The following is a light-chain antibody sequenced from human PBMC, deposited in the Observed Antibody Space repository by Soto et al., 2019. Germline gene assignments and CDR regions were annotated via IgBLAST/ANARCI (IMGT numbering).Light chain of an antibody. V-gene: IGKV1-5*03. J-gene: IGKJ4*01. CDR1: QSIGSW. CDR3: QQYVTFPLT. Sequence: DIQMTHSPSTLSACVGDRVTVTCRAGQSIGSWLAWYQQKPGKAPNLLIFKASILQSGVPSRFSGSGSGTEFTLTITSLQPDDSATYYCQQYVTFPLTFGGGTKV. CDR2: KAS.